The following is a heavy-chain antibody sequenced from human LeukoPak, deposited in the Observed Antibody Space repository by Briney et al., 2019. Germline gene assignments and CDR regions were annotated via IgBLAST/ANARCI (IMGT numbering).Heavy chain of an antibody. D-gene: IGHD3-10*01. CDR2: IYSGDTT. CDR1: GFTVSTNY. CDR3: ASILRSSSGYYFDY. Sequence: GGSLRLSCAASGFTVSTNYMCWVRQAPGKGLEWVSVIYSGDTTFYADSVRGKFTISRDNSKNTLYLQMNSLRAEDTAVYYCASILRSSSGYYFDYWGQGTLVTVSS. J-gene: IGHJ4*02. V-gene: IGHV3-66*01.